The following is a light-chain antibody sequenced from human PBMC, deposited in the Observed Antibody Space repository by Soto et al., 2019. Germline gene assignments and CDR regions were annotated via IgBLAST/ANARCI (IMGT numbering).Light chain of an antibody. Sequence: EIVMTQSPATVSVCPVERVTLXPRASRTVHSNVAWYQHKPGQAPRLLIYGASFRATGMPARLSGSGFGTEFTLTISSLQSEDFAVYYCQQYSNWPRTFGQGTKVDI. CDR2: GAS. V-gene: IGKV3-15*01. J-gene: IGKJ1*01. CDR1: RTVHSN. CDR3: QQYSNWPRT.